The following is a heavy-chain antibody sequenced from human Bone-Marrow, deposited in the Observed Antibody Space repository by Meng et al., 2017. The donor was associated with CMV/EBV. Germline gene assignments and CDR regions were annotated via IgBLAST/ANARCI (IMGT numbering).Heavy chain of an antibody. D-gene: IGHD3-22*01. CDR3: ARDGYYDSSRGPDY. Sequence: GESLKISCAASGFTFSSYEMSWVRQAPGKGLEWVSSISSSSSYIYYADSVKGRFTISRDNAKNSLYLQMNSLRAEDTAVYYCARDGYYDSSRGPDYWGQGTLVAVSS. J-gene: IGHJ4*02. CDR1: GFTFSSYE. V-gene: IGHV3-21*01. CDR2: ISSSSSYI.